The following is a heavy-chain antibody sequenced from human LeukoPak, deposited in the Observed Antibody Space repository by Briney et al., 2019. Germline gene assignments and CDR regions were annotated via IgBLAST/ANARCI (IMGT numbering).Heavy chain of an antibody. CDR2: ISSSSSTI. CDR1: GSTFSTYS. D-gene: IGHD3-10*01. Sequence: PGGSLRLSCAASGSTFSTYSMNWVRQAPGEGLEWVSYISSSSSTIYYADSVKGRFTISRDNAKNSLYLQMNSLRDEDTAVYYCARDRGESQSLQVPYWGQGTLVTVSS. CDR3: ARDRGESQSLQVPY. J-gene: IGHJ4*02. V-gene: IGHV3-48*02.